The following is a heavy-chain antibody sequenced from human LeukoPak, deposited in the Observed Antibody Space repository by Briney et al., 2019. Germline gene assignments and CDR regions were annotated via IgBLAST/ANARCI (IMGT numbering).Heavy chain of an antibody. Sequence: PGGSLRLSCAASGFTFSDYYMSWIRQAPGKGLEWVSYISSSGSTIYYADSVKGRFTISRDNAKNSLYLQMNSLRAEDTAVYYCASVPRGSYDILTGYYGMDVWGQGTTVTVSS. V-gene: IGHV3-11*01. CDR1: GFTFSDYY. D-gene: IGHD3-9*01. CDR3: ASVPRGSYDILTGYYGMDV. CDR2: ISSSGSTI. J-gene: IGHJ6*02.